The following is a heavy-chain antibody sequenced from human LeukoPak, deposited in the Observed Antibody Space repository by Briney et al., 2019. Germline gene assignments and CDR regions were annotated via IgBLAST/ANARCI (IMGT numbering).Heavy chain of an antibody. CDR1: GGSISSYY. V-gene: IGHV4-59*08. D-gene: IGHD1-26*01. J-gene: IGHJ4*02. CDR3: ASVDSATYFGIIDY. CDR2: IYYTGNT. Sequence: ASETLSLTCTVSGGSISSYYWSWIRQPPGKGLEWIGYIYYTGNTDYNPSLKSRLTRSLDTSKNQFSLKLSSVTAADTAVYYCASVDSATYFGIIDYWGQGTLVTVSS.